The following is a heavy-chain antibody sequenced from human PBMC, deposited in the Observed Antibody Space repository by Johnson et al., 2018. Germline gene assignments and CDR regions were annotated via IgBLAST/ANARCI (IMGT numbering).Heavy chain of an antibody. V-gene: IGHV4-59*12. D-gene: IGHD4-17*01. CDR3: ARGRISGDDGYYYGMDV. Sequence: QVQLQESGPGLVKPSATLSLTCTVSGGSISSYYWSWIRQPPGKGLAWIGYIYYNGSTNYNPSLKSRVTISVDTSKNQFSLKLSSVSAADTAVYHCARGRISGDDGYYYGMDVWGQGTTVTVSS. CDR1: GGSISSYY. CDR2: IYYNGST. J-gene: IGHJ6*02.